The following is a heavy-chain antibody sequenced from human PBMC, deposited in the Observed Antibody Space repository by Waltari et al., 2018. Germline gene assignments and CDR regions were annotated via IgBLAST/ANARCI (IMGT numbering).Heavy chain of an antibody. CDR2: INAGNGNT. Sequence: QVQLVQSGAEVKKPGASVKVSCKASGYTFTSSAMHWVRQAPGKRLECMGWINAGNGNTKYSQKFQCSVTITRDTSASTAYLELSSLRSEDTAVYYCARVWVQGVNYYFDYWGQGTLVTVSS. CDR3: ARVWVQGVNYYFDY. J-gene: IGHJ4*02. V-gene: IGHV1-3*01. CDR1: GYTFTSSA. D-gene: IGHD3-10*01.